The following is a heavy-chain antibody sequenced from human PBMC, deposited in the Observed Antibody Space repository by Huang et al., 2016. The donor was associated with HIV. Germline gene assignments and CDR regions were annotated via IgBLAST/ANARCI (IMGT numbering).Heavy chain of an antibody. D-gene: IGHD2-2*01. CDR1: GYTFNGYW. Sequence: EVQLVQSGAVVKKPGESLKISCKGSGYTFNGYWIGWVRQMPGKGLEGMGIIYPGDADTTYSPSCQGQVTISADKSISTAYLQGSGLKASDTAMYYCARQGVGDFVVEPTGLGAFDIWGQGTMVTVSS. CDR2: IYPGDADT. V-gene: IGHV5-51*01. J-gene: IGHJ3*02. CDR3: ARQGVGDFVVEPTGLGAFDI.